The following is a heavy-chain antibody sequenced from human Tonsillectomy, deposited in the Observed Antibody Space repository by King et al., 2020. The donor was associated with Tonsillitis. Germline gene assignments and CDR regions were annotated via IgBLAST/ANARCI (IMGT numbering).Heavy chain of an antibody. CDR1: GFTFEDYA. V-gene: IGHV3-9*01. J-gene: IGHJ4*02. Sequence: VQLVESGGGLVQPGRSLRLSCAASGFTFEDYAMNWVRQAPGKGLQWVSGISWNSGSIGYADSVKGRFTISRDNAKYSLYLQMNSLRAQDTALYYCVKAVWARASRGSLAYGGQGHLVTVSS. CDR3: VKAVWARASRGSLAY. D-gene: IGHD3-22*01. CDR2: ISWNSGSI.